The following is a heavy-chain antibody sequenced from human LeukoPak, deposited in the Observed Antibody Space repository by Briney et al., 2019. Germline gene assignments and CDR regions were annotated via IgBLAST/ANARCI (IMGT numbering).Heavy chain of an antibody. Sequence: GRSLRLSCAASGFTFDDYAMHWVRQAPGKGLEWVSGISWNSGSIGYADSVKGRFTISRDNAKNSLYLQMNSLRAEDTASYYCAKGCGGDYDCFQHWGQGTLVTVSS. CDR1: GFTFDDYA. J-gene: IGHJ1*01. D-gene: IGHD2-21*02. CDR3: AKGCGGDYDCFQH. CDR2: ISWNSGSI. V-gene: IGHV3-9*01.